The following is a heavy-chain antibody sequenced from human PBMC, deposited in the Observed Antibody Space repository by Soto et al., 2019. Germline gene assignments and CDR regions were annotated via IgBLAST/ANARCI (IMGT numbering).Heavy chain of an antibody. J-gene: IGHJ4*02. CDR1: GFSLSTGAVG. CDR2: VYYNDDI. D-gene: IGHD2-2*03. V-gene: IGHV2-5*01. CDR3: AHGRSVGSTYYFEY. Sequence: QITLKESGPTLVKPTQTLTLTCTFSGFSLSTGAVGVGWIRQPPGEALEWLALVYYNDDIRYSPSLKDRLTITNDTSKNQVVLTLTNMDLVDTATYFCAHGRSVGSTYYFEYWGQGTLVTVSS.